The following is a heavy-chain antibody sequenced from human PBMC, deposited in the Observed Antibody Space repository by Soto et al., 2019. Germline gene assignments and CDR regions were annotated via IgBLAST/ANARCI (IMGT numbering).Heavy chain of an antibody. V-gene: IGHV3-30-3*01. J-gene: IGHJ6*02. CDR2: ISYDGSDK. D-gene: IGHD5-18*01. CDR1: GFTFSNYA. Sequence: PGGSVRLSCAASGFTFSNYAMHWVRQAPGKGLEWVAVISYDGSDKYNANSVKGRFTISRDNSKNTLYLQMNSLRAEDTAVYYCARDTGPNGYNYYYFGMDVWGQGTTVTVSS. CDR3: ARDTGPNGYNYYYFGMDV.